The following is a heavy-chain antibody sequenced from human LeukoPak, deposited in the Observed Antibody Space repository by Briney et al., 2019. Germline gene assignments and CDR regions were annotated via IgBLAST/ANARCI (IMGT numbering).Heavy chain of an antibody. V-gene: IGHV1-2*02. CDR2: INPNSGGT. Sequence: ASVKVSCKASGYTFTGYYMHWVRQAPGQGLEWMGWINPNSGGTNYAQKFQGRVTMTRGTSISTAYMELSRLRSDDTAVYYCARSTTYYYDSSGYYYFDWGQGTLVTVSS. D-gene: IGHD3-22*01. CDR1: GYTFTGYY. J-gene: IGHJ4*02. CDR3: ARSTTYYYDSSGYYYFD.